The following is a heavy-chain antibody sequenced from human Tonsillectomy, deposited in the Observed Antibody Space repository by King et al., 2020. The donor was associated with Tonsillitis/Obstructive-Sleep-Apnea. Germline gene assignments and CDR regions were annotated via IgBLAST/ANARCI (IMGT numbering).Heavy chain of an antibody. CDR2: IDPSDSYT. CDR1: GYNFTTYW. V-gene: IGHV5-10-1*03. CDR3: ARQGMDV. J-gene: IGHJ6*02. Sequence: QLVQSGAEVKKPGESLRISCKGSGYNFTTYWITWVRQMPGKGLEWMGRIDPSDSYTKCSPSFQGHVTISADKSISTAYLQWSSLKAPDSAMYYGARQGMDVWGPGSPVTVSS.